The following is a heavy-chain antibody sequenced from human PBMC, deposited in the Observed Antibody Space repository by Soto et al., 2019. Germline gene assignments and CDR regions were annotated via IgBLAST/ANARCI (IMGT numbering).Heavy chain of an antibody. CDR2: IRGSGDNT. V-gene: IGHV3-23*01. Sequence: EVQLLESGGGLVQPGGSLRLSCAASGFTFSSYSLSWVRQAPGKGLDLVSAIRGSGDNTYYADSVKGRFTISRDNTKNTLYLQMNSLRAEDTAVYYCAKSPTMVRGLIFDYWGQGALVTVSS. D-gene: IGHD3-10*01. J-gene: IGHJ4*02. CDR3: AKSPTMVRGLIFDY. CDR1: GFTFSSYS.